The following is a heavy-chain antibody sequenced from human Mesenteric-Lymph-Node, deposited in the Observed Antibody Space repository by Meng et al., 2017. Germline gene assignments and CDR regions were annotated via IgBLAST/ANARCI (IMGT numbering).Heavy chain of an antibody. V-gene: IGHV3-33*01. CDR2: IWNDGSNK. J-gene: IGHJ4*02. CDR3: ARDLRNFDY. CDR1: GFNFSSNG. Sequence: QAQLVESGGGVVQPGWPLRSSCAASGFNFSSNGMHWFRQAPAKGLEWVAVIWNDGSNKYYADSVKGRFTISRDNSKNTLYLQMNSLRAEDTAVYYCARDLRNFDYWGQGTLVTVSS.